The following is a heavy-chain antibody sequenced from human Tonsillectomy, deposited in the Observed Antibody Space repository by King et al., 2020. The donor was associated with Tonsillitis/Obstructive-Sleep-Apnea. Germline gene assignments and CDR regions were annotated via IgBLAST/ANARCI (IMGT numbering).Heavy chain of an antibody. CDR2: IYYSGST. V-gene: IGHV4-59*01. J-gene: IGHJ6*03. D-gene: IGHD2-2*01. CDR1: GGSISSYY. Sequence: QLQESGPGLVKPSETLSLTCTVSGGSISSYYWSWIRQPPGKGLEWIGYIYYSGSTNYNPSLKSRVTISVHTSKNQFSLKLSSVTAADTAVYYCARARYCSSTSCYDPAAYYYYYMDVWGKGTTVTVSS. CDR3: ARARYCSSTSCYDPAAYYYYYMDV.